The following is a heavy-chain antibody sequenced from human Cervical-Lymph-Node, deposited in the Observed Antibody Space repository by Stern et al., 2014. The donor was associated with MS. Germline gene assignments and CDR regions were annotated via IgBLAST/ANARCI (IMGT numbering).Heavy chain of an antibody. D-gene: IGHD3-10*01. V-gene: IGHV3-30-3*01. J-gene: IGHJ4*02. CDR2: VSYDGTQR. Sequence: QVQLVESGGGVVQPGRSLSLSCVASGFTFSTYAMHWVRQAPGKGLEWVAFVSYDGTQRNSTDSVKARFTISRDNSKNTLYWHMNSLRDEDTAVYFCARGGRGVGLEYWGQGALVTVSS. CDR3: ARGGRGVGLEY. CDR1: GFTFSTYA.